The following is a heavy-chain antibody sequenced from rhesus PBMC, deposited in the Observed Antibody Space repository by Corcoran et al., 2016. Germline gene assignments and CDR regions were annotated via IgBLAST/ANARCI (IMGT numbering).Heavy chain of an antibody. Sequence: GDSVSSNSATWNWIRQSPSRGLEWLGRTYYRSKWYNDYAKSVQNRISNNPDTSKNQFSLQLNSVTPEDMAVYYCARGPSIAAAGRLFDVWGPGGLVTVAA. D-gene: IGHD6-25*01. CDR1: GDSVSSNSAT. CDR3: ARGPSIAAAGRLFDV. V-gene: IGHV6-1*01. J-gene: IGHJ5-1*01. CDR2: TYYRSKWYN.